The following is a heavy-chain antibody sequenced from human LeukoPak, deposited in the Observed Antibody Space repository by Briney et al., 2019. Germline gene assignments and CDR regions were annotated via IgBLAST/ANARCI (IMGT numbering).Heavy chain of an antibody. CDR3: ARDGATIGGALDI. CDR1: GFTVSSYY. CDR2: ISSSSSTI. J-gene: IGHJ3*02. V-gene: IGHV3-48*03. D-gene: IGHD1-26*01. Sequence: GGSLRLSCAASGFTVSSYYMTWVRQAPGKGLEWVSYISSSSSTIYYADSVKGRFTISRDNAKKSVYLQLNSLRVEDTAVYYCARDGATIGGALDIWGQGAMVTVSS.